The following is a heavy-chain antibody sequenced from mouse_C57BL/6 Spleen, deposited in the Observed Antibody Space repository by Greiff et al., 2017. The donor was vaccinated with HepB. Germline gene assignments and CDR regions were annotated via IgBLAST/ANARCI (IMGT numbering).Heavy chain of an antibody. Sequence: VQLQQSGGDLVKPGGSLKLSCAASGFTFSSYGMSWVRQTPDKRLEWVATISSGGSYTYYPDSVKGRFTISRDNAKNTLYLQMSSLKSEDTAMYYCARQDPIDYWGQGTTLTVSS. V-gene: IGHV5-6*01. J-gene: IGHJ2*01. CDR3: ARQDPIDY. CDR2: ISSGGSYT. CDR1: GFTFSSYG.